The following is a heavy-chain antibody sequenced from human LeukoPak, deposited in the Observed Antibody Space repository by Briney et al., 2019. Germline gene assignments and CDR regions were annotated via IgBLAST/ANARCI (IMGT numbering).Heavy chain of an antibody. CDR3: ARGVAEDY. V-gene: IGHV1-2*02. Sequence: ASVKVSCKASGYTFTDYYIHWVRQAPGQGLEWMGWINPNSGGTKFARNFQVRVTMTRDTSIRTAYMELSRLRSDDTAVYYCARGVAEDYWGQGTLVTVSS. D-gene: IGHD6-19*01. CDR2: INPNSGGT. CDR1: GYTFTDYY. J-gene: IGHJ4*02.